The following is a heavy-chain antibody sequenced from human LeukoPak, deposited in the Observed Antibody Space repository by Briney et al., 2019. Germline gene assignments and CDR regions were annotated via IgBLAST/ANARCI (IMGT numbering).Heavy chain of an antibody. CDR2: INTDGSDT. CDR1: GFSFSKYW. J-gene: IGHJ4*02. D-gene: IGHD2-2*01. V-gene: IGHV3-74*01. Sequence: AESLTLSCAASGFSFSKYWLRWVRQPPGEGLVWVARINTDGSDTSYADSVKGRFTIARDNAKNTLYLEMSSLRAEDTAVYYCARVESGSCSNTRCRSIDYWGQGTLVTVSA. CDR3: ARVESGSCSNTRCRSIDY.